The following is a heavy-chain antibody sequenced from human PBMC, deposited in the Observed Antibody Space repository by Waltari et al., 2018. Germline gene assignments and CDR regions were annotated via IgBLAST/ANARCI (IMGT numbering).Heavy chain of an antibody. D-gene: IGHD6-13*01. Sequence: GGSISSSSYYWGWIRQPPGKGLEWIGSIYYSGSTYYNPSLKSRVTISVDTSKNQFSLKLSSVTAAETAVYYCASMSIAAAPELSYWGQGTLVTVSS. J-gene: IGHJ4*02. CDR3: ASMSIAAAPELSY. V-gene: IGHV4-39*07. CDR1: GGSISSSSYY. CDR2: IYYSGST.